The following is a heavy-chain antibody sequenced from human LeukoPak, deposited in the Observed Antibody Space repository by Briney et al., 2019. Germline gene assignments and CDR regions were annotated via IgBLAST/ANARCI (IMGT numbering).Heavy chain of an antibody. J-gene: IGHJ4*02. Sequence: GGSLRLSCSASGFTFINYWMSWVRQAPGKGLEWVSFIYSGGNTHNSDSVKGRFTVSRDNSKNTLYLQMNSLRAEDTAVYYCARRAGDYSHPYDYWGQGTLVTVSS. CDR1: GFTFINYW. CDR2: IYSGGNT. D-gene: IGHD3-22*01. V-gene: IGHV3-53*01. CDR3: ARRAGDYSHPYDY.